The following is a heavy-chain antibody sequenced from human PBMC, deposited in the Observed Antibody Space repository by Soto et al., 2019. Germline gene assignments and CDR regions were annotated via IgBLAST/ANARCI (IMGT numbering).Heavy chain of an antibody. V-gene: IGHV3-23*01. J-gene: IGHJ4*02. D-gene: IGHD2-15*01. CDR2: ISGSGGST. CDR1: GFTFSSYA. CDR3: AKDLVGSNADYYDY. Sequence: EVPLLESGGGLVQPGGSLRLSCAASGFTFSSYAMSWVRQAPGKGMEWVAAISGSGGSTYYADSVKGRFTISRENXXNTLYLQMNSLRAEDAAVYYCAKDLVGSNADYYDYWGQGTLVTVSS.